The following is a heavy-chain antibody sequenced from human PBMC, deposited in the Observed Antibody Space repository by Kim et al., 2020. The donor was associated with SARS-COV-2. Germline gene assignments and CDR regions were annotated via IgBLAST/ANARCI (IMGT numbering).Heavy chain of an antibody. CDR3: TTDLGFLDSGYAFDY. Sequence: GGSLRLSCAASGFTFSNAWMSWVRQAPGKGLEWVGRIKSKTDGGTTDYAAPVKGRFTISRDDSKNTLYLQMNSLKTEDTAVYYCTTDLGFLDSGYAFDYWGQGTLVTVSS. D-gene: IGHD5-12*01. CDR2: IKSKTDGGTT. CDR1: GFTFSNAW. J-gene: IGHJ4*02. V-gene: IGHV3-15*01.